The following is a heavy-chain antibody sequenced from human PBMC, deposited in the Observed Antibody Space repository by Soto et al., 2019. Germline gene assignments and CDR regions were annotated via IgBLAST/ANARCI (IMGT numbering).Heavy chain of an antibody. Sequence: PSETLSLTCTVSGGSISSYYWSWIRQPPGKGLEWIGYIYYSGSTNYNPSLKSRVTISVDTSKNQFSLQLNSVTPEDTAVYYCARDHPGTYSSSSLLRDNTQNWFDPWGQGTLVTVSS. CDR1: GGSISSYY. D-gene: IGHD6-6*01. J-gene: IGHJ5*02. CDR3: ARDHPGTYSSSSLLRDNTQNWFDP. V-gene: IGHV4-59*12. CDR2: IYYSGST.